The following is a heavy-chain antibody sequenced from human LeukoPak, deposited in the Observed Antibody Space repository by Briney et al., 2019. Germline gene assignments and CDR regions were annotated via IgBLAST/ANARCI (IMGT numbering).Heavy chain of an antibody. V-gene: IGHV4-39*07. CDR2: GDYSGGT. J-gene: IGHJ4*02. D-gene: IGHD6-19*01. CDR1: SDFFSSVTDY. CDR3: ARERGEEYSSGWYKTNFFDT. Sequence: PSETLSLTCNVSSDFFSSVTDYWAWIRQPPGKGLEWIASGDYSGGTYYNPSLESRVAISADMSKNQISLKLSSVTAADTALYYCARERGEEYSSGWYKTNFFDTWGQGTRVTVSS.